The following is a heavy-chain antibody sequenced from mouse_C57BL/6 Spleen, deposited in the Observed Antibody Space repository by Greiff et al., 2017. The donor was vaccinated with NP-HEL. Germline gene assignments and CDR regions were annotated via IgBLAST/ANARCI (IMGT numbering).Heavy chain of an antibody. V-gene: IGHV3-6*01. CDR1: GYSITSGYY. CDR2: ISYDGSN. D-gene: IGHD1-1*01. CDR3: ARKGHYGSSYYVTPDY. J-gene: IGHJ2*01. Sequence: EVQLQESGPGLVKPSQSLSLTCSVTGYSITSGYYWNWIRQFPGNKLEWMGYISYDGSNNYNPSLKNRISITRDTSKNQFFLKLNSVTTEDTATYYCARKGHYGSSYYVTPDYWGQGTTLTVSS.